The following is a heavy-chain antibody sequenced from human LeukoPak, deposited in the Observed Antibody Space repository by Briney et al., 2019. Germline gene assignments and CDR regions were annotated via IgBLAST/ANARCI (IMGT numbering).Heavy chain of an antibody. CDR2: ISSSATTI. J-gene: IGHJ4*02. V-gene: IGHV3-48*03. Sequence: GGSLRLSCAASEFTFSNYEMHWVRQAPGKGLWWGSYISSSATTIYYADSVQGRFTISSDNSKNTLYLQMNSLRAEDTAVYYCAKDGGMATIRGYFDYWGRGTLVTVSS. D-gene: IGHD5-24*01. CDR1: EFTFSNYE. CDR3: AKDGGMATIRGYFDY.